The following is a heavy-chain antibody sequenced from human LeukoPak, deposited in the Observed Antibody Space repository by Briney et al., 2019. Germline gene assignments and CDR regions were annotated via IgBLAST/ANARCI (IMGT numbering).Heavy chain of an antibody. CDR3: ARGARPREDDY. CDR2: LNPNNGGT. D-gene: IGHD6-6*01. J-gene: IGHJ4*02. V-gene: IGHV1-2*06. Sequence: ASVKVSCKASGYTFTGYYIHWVRQAPGQGLEWMGRLNPNNGGTNYAQKFQGRVTMTRNTSISTAYMELSSLRSEDTAVYYCARGARPREDDYWGQGTLVTVSS. CDR1: GYTFTGYY.